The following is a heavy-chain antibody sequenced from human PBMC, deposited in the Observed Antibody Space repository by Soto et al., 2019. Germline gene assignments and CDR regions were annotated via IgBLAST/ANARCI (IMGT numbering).Heavy chain of an antibody. D-gene: IGHD1-26*01. CDR1: GYSFTTYW. J-gene: IGHJ4*02. CDR3: ARIVGATYYFDY. Sequence: GESLKISCKSYGYSFTTYWIAWVRQMPGKGLEWMGSIHPGESDTSYSPSFQGQVTISADKSISTAYLQWSSLKASDTAMYYCARIVGATYYFDYWGQGTLVTVSS. V-gene: IGHV5-51*01. CDR2: IHPGESDT.